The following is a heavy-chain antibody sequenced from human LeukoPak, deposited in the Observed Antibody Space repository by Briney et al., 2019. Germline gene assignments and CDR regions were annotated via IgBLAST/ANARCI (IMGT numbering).Heavy chain of an antibody. J-gene: IGHJ4*02. V-gene: IGHV3-30*18. CDR3: AKDDRGQQQLAY. Sequence: QSGGSLRLSCAASGFTFSSYGMHWVRQAPGKGLEWVAVISYDGSNKYYADSVKGRFTISRDNSKNTLYLQMNSLRAEDTAVYYCAKDDRGQQQLAYWGQGTLVTVSS. CDR2: ISYDGSNK. D-gene: IGHD6-13*01. CDR1: GFTFSSYG.